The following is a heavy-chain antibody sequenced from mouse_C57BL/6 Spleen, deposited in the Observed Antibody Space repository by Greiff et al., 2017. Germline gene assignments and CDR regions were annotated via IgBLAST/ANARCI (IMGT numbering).Heavy chain of an antibody. V-gene: IGHV3-6*01. D-gene: IGHD2-14*01. CDR3: ARGVLPYARDD. Sequence: EVKLVESGPGLVKPSQSLSLTCSVTGYSITSGYYWNWIRQFPGNKLEWMGYISYDGSNNYNPSLKNRISITRDTSKNQFFLKLNSVTTEDTATYYCARGVLPYARDDWGQGTSVTVSS. J-gene: IGHJ4*01. CDR2: ISYDGSN. CDR1: GYSITSGYY.